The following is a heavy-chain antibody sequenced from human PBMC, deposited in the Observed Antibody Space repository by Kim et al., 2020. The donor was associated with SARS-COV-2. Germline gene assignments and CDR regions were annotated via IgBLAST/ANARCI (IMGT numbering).Heavy chain of an antibody. Sequence: GGSLRLSCAASGFTFSSYGMHWVRQAPGKGLEWVAVISYDGSNKYYADSVKGRFTISRDNSKNTLYLQMNSLRAEDTAVYYCVKSKGASLDLWGRGTLVTVSS. J-gene: IGHJ2*01. V-gene: IGHV3-30*18. CDR1: GFTFSSYG. CDR3: VKSKGASLDL. CDR2: ISYDGSNK.